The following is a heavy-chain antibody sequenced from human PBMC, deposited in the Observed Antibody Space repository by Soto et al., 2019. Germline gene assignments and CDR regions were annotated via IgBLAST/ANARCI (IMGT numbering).Heavy chain of an antibody. CDR2: IKSKTDGGTT. CDR3: TTDPVIVVVVAGFDP. Sequence: GGSLRLSCAASGFTFSNAWMSWVRQAPGKGLEWVGRIKSKTDGGTTDYAAPVKGRFTISRDDSKNTLYLQMNSLKTEDTAVYYCTTDPVIVVVVAGFDPWGQGTLVTVSS. J-gene: IGHJ5*02. V-gene: IGHV3-15*01. D-gene: IGHD2-15*01. CDR1: GFTFSNAW.